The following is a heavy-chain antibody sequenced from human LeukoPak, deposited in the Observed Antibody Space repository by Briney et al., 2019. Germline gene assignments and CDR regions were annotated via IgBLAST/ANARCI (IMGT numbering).Heavy chain of an antibody. CDR1: GFTFTSYA. CDR3: ARDRIEYSSSV. CDR2: ISVTAGNT. Sequence: GGSLRLSCAASGFTFTSYAMSWVRQAPGKGLEWVSGISVTAGNTYYADSVKGRFTISRDNSKNSLYLQMNSLRAEDTAVYYCARDRIEYSSSVWGQGTLVTVSS. D-gene: IGHD6-6*01. J-gene: IGHJ4*02. V-gene: IGHV3-23*01.